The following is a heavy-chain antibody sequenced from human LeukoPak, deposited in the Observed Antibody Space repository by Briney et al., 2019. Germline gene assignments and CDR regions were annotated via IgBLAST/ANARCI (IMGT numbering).Heavy chain of an antibody. CDR2: INPSGGST. CDR3: ARDRVTVTYYYYXYGMDV. D-gene: IGHD4-17*01. V-gene: IGHV1-46*01. CDR1: GYTFTSYY. Sequence: ASVKVSCKASGYTFTSYYMHWVRQAPGQGLEWMGIINPSGGSTSYAQKFQGRVTMTRDTSTSTVYMELSSLRSEDTAVYYCARDRVTVTYYYYXYGMDVWGQGTTVTVSS. J-gene: IGHJ6*02.